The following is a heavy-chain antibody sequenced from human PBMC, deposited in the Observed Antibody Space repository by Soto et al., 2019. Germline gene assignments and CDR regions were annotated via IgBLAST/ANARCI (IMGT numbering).Heavy chain of an antibody. V-gene: IGHV1-69*18. J-gene: IGHJ6*02. CDR2: IIPFYGSS. CDR3: ARDASRVSHYYGLDV. Sequence: QVELMQSGAEVKKPGSSVKVSCTTSGGTLSTHPISWVRQAPGRGLEWMAMIIPFYGSSNHAQKFQGRVTITVDESTNTVYMTLSSLTSEDTAVYYCARDASRVSHYYGLDVWGQGNKVTVSS. CDR1: GGTLSTHP.